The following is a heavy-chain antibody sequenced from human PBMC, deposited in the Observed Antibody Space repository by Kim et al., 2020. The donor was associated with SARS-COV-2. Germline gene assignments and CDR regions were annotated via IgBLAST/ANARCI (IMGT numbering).Heavy chain of an antibody. CDR2: TYYSGST. J-gene: IGHJ4*02. Sequence: SETLSLTCTVSGGSINSYSWSWIRQPPGKGLEWIGYTYYSGSTNYNPSLKSRVTISVDTSKNQFSLKLISVTAADTAVYYCARDRIGYCSSTSCSLHFDYWGQGTLVTVSS. CDR1: GGSINSYS. V-gene: IGHV4-59*01. D-gene: IGHD2-2*01. CDR3: ARDRIGYCSSTSCSLHFDY.